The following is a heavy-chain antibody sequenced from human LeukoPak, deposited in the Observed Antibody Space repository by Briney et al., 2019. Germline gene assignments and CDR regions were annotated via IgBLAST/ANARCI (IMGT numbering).Heavy chain of an antibody. CDR2: ISSSGSTI. V-gene: IGHV3-11*01. D-gene: IGHD6-13*01. J-gene: IGHJ4*02. CDR3: ARQGTYSNAIGLGY. Sequence: GGSLRPSCAASGFAFSDYYMSWIRQAPGKGLEWVSYISSSGSTIYYADSVKGRFTISRDNAKNSLYLQMNSLRAEDTAVYYCARQGTYSNAIGLGYWGQGTLVTVSS. CDR1: GFAFSDYY.